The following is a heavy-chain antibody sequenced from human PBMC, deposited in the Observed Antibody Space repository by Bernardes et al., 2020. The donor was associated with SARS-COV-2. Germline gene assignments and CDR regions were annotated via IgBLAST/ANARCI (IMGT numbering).Heavy chain of an antibody. J-gene: IGHJ4*02. CDR1: GFTFSSYW. Sequence: GGSLRLSCAASGFTFSSYWMSWVRQAPGKGLEWVSYISSSGNTIYYADSLKGRFTISRDNAKNTLYLQMNSLRAEDTAVYYCARESFRASRDLDYWGQGTLVTVSS. CDR3: ARESFRASRDLDY. V-gene: IGHV3-48*03. D-gene: IGHD2-2*01. CDR2: ISSSGNTI.